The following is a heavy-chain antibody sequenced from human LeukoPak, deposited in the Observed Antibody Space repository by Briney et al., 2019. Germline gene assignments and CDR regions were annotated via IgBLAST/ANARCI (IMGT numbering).Heavy chain of an antibody. J-gene: IGHJ4*02. CDR1: GFTFSDYS. V-gene: IGHV3-23*01. Sequence: PGGSLRLSCTASGFTFSDYSTSWVRHAPGAGLEWVSAISPAGDSTTDADSVRGRITSSRNNSKRTMYLQMNGLTVEDTALYYCARRLVTAGITDFFDSWGRGTLVSVSS. CDR2: ISPAGDST. D-gene: IGHD2-2*01. CDR3: ARRLVTAGITDFFDS.